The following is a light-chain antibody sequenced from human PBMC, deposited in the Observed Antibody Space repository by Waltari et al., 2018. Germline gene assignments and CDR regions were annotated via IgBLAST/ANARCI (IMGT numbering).Light chain of an antibody. Sequence: SYVLTQPPSVSVAPGKTARISCAGPNIKDKTVYWYQQKPGQAPVVVIYAPTVRPSGIPDRISGSDPATLTIARVEAGDEADYYCQVWDDTDDHPVFGGGTRLTVL. CDR2: APT. CDR3: QVWDDTDDHPV. V-gene: IGLV3-21*03. J-gene: IGLJ2*01. CDR1: NIKDKT.